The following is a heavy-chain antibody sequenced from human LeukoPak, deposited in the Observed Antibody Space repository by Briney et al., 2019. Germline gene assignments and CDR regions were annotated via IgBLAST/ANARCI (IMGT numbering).Heavy chain of an antibody. D-gene: IGHD1-1*01. Sequence: ASVKVSCKASGYTFTSYDINWVRQATGQGLEWRGWMNPNRGNTGYAQKFQRRVTMTRNTSISTAYMELSSLRSGDTAVYYCARGKEGGDGTEDWGQGTLVTISS. J-gene: IGHJ4*02. V-gene: IGHV1-8*01. CDR3: ARGKEGGDGTED. CDR1: GYTFTSYD. CDR2: MNPNRGNT.